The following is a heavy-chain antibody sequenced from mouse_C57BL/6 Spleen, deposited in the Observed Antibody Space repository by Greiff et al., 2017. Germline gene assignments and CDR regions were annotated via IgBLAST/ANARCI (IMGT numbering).Heavy chain of an antibody. CDR1: GYTFTSYW. Sequence: QVQLKQPGAELVKPGASVKLSCKASGYTFTSYWMHWVKQRPGQGLEWIGMIHPNSGSTNYNEKFKSKATLTVDKSSSTAYMQLSSLTSEDSAVYYCARWNYYDYDFGCWGQSTTLTVSS. D-gene: IGHD2-4*01. CDR3: ARWNYYDYDFGC. J-gene: IGHJ2*01. V-gene: IGHV1-64*01. CDR2: IHPNSGST.